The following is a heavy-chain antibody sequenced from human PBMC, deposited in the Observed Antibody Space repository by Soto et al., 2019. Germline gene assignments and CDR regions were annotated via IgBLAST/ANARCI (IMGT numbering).Heavy chain of an antibody. CDR1: GGTFSSYT. CDR2: IIPTLGIA. J-gene: IGHJ5*02. V-gene: IGHV1-69*02. Sequence: GASVKVSCKASGGTFSSYTISWVRQAPGQGLEWMGRIIPTLGIANYAQKFQGRVTITADKSTSTAYMELSSLRSEDTAVYYCASSPPQGWFDPWGQGTLVTVSS. CDR3: ASSPPQGWFDP.